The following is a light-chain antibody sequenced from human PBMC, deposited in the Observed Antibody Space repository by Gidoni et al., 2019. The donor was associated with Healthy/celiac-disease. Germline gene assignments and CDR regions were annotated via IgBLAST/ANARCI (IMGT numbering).Light chain of an antibody. CDR1: QGISSY. V-gene: IGKV1-9*01. Sequence: DIQLTQSPSFLSASVGDRVTITCRASQGISSYLAWYQQKPGKAPKLLIYAASTLQSGVSSRFSGSGSGTEFTLTISSLQPEDFATYYCQQLNSYPPGFGPGTKVDIK. CDR2: AAS. J-gene: IGKJ3*01. CDR3: QQLNSYPPG.